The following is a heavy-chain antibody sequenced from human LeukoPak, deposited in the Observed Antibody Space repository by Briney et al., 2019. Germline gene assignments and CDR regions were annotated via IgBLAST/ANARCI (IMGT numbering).Heavy chain of an antibody. Sequence: ASVKVSCKASGYTFTDYYIHWVRQAPGQGLEWMGWINPNSGGADYAQKFQVRVTVTRDTSISTAYMELTSLRSDDTALYYCARGGTAARPFDYWGQGTLVTVSS. J-gene: IGHJ4*02. CDR2: INPNSGGA. CDR1: GYTFTDYY. CDR3: ARGGTAARPFDY. V-gene: IGHV1-2*02. D-gene: IGHD6-6*01.